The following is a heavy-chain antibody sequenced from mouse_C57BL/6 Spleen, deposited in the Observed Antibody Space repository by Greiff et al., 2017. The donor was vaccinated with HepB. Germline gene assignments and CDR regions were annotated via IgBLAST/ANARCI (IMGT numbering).Heavy chain of an antibody. V-gene: IGHV1-53*01. CDR3: AIVRQLRLLDY. D-gene: IGHD3-2*02. Sequence: QVQLQQSGTELVKPGASVKLSCKASGYTFTSYWMHWVNQRPGQGLEWIGNINPSNGGTNYNEKFKSKATLTVDKSSSTAYMQLSSLTSEDSAVYYCAIVRQLRLLDYWGQGTSVTVSS. J-gene: IGHJ4*01. CDR1: GYTFTSYW. CDR2: INPSNGGT.